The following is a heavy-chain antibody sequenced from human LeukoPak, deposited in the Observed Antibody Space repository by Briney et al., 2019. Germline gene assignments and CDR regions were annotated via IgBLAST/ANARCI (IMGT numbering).Heavy chain of an antibody. CDR1: GFTFNSYG. Sequence: PGGSLRLSCAASGFTFNSYGMHWVRQAPGKGLEWVAFIRYDGSYEYYADSVKGRFTISRDNSKTTLYLQMNSLRPEDTAVYYCAKDGGLHLYYYYNYMDIWGKGTTVTVSS. CDR2: IRYDGSYE. CDR3: AKDGGLHLYYYYNYMDI. D-gene: IGHD5-24*01. V-gene: IGHV3-30*02. J-gene: IGHJ6*03.